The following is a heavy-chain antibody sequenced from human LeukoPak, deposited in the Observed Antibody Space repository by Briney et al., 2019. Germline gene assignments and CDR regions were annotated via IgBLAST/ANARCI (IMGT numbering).Heavy chain of an antibody. CDR2: IYHSGST. V-gene: IGHV4-30-2*01. CDR1: GGSISSGGYY. Sequence: SETLSLTCTVSGGSISSGGYYWSWIRQPPGKGLEWIGYIYHSGSTYYNPSLKSRVTISVDRSKNQFSLKLSSVTAADTAVYYCATDGAVVRGIIDYWGQGTLVTVSS. D-gene: IGHD3-10*01. J-gene: IGHJ4*02. CDR3: ATDGAVVRGIIDY.